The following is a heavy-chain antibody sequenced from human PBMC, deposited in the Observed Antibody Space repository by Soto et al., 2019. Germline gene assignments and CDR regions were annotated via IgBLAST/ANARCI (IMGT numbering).Heavy chain of an antibody. V-gene: IGHV1-69*12. CDR2: IIPFFGKP. CDR3: TRGPWGMMLYYGMDV. CDR1: GGSFKTSA. J-gene: IGHJ6*02. Sequence: QVQLVQSGAELKKPGSSVKVSCKASGGSFKTSAISWVRPAPGQGLEWRGGIIPFFGKPNYAQRFPDGVTITADESTSTAYMELSSLRSEDTAVYYCTRGPWGMMLYYGMDVWGQGTTVTVSS. D-gene: IGHD2-8*01.